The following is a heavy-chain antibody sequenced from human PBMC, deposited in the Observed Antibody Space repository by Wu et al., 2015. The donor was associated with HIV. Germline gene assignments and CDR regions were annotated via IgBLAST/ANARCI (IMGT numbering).Heavy chain of an antibody. CDR3: ARDTGGGFGYYGMDV. J-gene: IGHJ6*02. CDR2: IIPIFGTA. Sequence: QVQLVQSANQQKKPGASVTVSCKASGYSFTNYGISWVRQAPGQGLEWMGRIIPIFGTANYAQKFQGRVTITADESTSTAYMELSSLRSEDTAVYYCARDTGGGFGYYGMDVWGQGDHGHRLL. V-gene: IGHV1-69*13. CDR1: GYSFTNYG. D-gene: IGHD2-15*01.